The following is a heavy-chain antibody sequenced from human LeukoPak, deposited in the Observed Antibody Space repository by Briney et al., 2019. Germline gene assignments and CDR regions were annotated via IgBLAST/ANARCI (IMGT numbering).Heavy chain of an antibody. CDR1: GGSIGSGSYC. J-gene: IGHJ6*03. CDR3: ARVRSKDVWRSYGSYYYYYYMDV. V-gene: IGHV4-61*02. D-gene: IGHD3-16*01. Sequence: SQTLSLTCTVSGGSIGSGSYCWSWIRQPAGKGLEWIGRIYTSGNTNYNPSLKSRVTMSVDTSKNQLSLKLTSVTAADTAVYYCARVRSKDVWRSYGSYYYYYYMDVWGKGTTVTISS. CDR2: IYTSGNT.